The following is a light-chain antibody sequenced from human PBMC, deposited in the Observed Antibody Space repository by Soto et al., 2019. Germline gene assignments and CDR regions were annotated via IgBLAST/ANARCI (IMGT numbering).Light chain of an antibody. CDR3: QESFRRPRT. J-gene: IGKJ1*01. CDR2: TAS. CDR1: PRISTY. V-gene: IGKV1-39*01. Sequence: DIKMTQSPSSLSASLGDRVTLTCRASPRISTYLNWYQQKPGKAPDLLIYTASSLVSGVPSCFSGRGSEIEFTPTISSRQREEVSTYFCQESFRRPRTFGQGSK.